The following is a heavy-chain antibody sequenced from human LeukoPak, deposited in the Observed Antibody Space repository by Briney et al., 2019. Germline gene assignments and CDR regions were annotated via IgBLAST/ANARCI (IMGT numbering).Heavy chain of an antibody. J-gene: IGHJ4*02. Sequence: SETLSLTCGVSGGSIDITNYWSWVRQAPGKGLEWIGETAHDGTTNYNPSLRSRVAMSFDRANNQFSLSLMSVTAADTAVFYCTREDRPYCPFAYWGQGVLVTVSS. CDR2: TAHDGTT. CDR1: GGSIDITNY. D-gene: IGHD1-26*01. CDR3: TREDRPYCPFAY. V-gene: IGHV4-4*02.